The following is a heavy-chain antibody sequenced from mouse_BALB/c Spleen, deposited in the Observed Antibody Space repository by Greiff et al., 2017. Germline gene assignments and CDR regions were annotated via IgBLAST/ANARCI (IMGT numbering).Heavy chain of an antibody. J-gene: IGHJ2*01. CDR1: GFTFTDYY. CDR3: AREYYFDY. V-gene: IGHV7-3*02. Sequence: EVQGVESGGGLVQPGGSLRLSCATSGFTFTDYYMSWVRQPPGKALEWLGFIRNKANGYTTEYSASVKGRFTISRDNSQSILYLQMNTLRAEDSATYYCAREYYFDYWGQGTTLTVSS. CDR2: IRNKANGYTT.